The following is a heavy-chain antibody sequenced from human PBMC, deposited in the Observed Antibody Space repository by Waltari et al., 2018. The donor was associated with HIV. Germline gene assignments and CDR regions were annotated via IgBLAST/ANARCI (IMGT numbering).Heavy chain of an antibody. CDR1: GGSFSGYY. CDR3: ARGPVTMIVVVKTTDYFDY. CDR2: INHRGST. V-gene: IGHV4-34*01. Sequence: QVQLQQWGAGLLKPSETLSLTCAVYGGSFSGYYWSWIRPPPGKGLEWIGEINHRGSTNYNPSLKRRVTLSVDTSKNQFSLKVSSVTAADTAVYYCARGPVTMIVVVKTTDYFDYWGQGTLVTVSS. D-gene: IGHD3-22*01. J-gene: IGHJ4*02.